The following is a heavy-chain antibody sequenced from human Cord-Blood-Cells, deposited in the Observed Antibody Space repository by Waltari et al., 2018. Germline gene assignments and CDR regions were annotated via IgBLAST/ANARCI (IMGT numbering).Heavy chain of an antibody. CDR3: ARRRHSSSWYFDY. D-gene: IGHD6-13*01. Sequence: EVQLVESGGGLVQPGGSLRLSCAASGFTFSSYWMSWVRQAPGKGLEWVADIKQDGSEKYYVDSVKGRFTISRDNAKNSLYLQMNSLRAEDTAVYYCARRRHSSSWYFDYWGQGTLVTVSS. CDR2: IKQDGSEK. CDR1: GFTFSSYW. V-gene: IGHV3-7*01. J-gene: IGHJ4*02.